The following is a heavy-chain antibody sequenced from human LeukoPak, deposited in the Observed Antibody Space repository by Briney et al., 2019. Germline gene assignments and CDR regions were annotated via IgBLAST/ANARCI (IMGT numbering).Heavy chain of an antibody. CDR2: IWYDGSNK. CDR3: ARGRGVTSQGYYYYYGMDV. J-gene: IGHJ6*02. D-gene: IGHD4-11*01. CDR1: GFTFSSYG. Sequence: GRSLRLSCAASGFTFSSYGMHWVRQAPGKGLEWVAVIWYDGSNKYYADSVKGRFTISRDNSKNTLYLQMNSLRAEDTAVYYCARGRGVTSQGYYYYYGMDVWGQGTTVTVSS. V-gene: IGHV3-33*01.